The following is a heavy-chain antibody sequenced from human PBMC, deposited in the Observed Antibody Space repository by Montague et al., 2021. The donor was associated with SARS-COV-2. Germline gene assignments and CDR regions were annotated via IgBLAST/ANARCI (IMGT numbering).Heavy chain of an antibody. V-gene: IGHV4-34*01. CDR1: GGSFSDYY. D-gene: IGHD3-22*01. CDR3: ARGRVDTTMVLVVFKGAAHDIDS. Sequence: SETLSLTCAVYGGSFSDYYWTWIRQPPGKGLEWLGEVNHSGRINYNPSLKSRITISVDTSKNQFSLRLSSVTAADTAVYYCARGRVDTTMVLVVFKGAAHDIDSWGQGTLVSVSS. CDR2: VNHSGRI. J-gene: IGHJ4*02.